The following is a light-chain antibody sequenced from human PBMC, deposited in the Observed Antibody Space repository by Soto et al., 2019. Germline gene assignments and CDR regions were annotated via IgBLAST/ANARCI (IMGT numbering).Light chain of an antibody. CDR1: SSDVGGYNY. CDR3: CSYAGSSTFSYV. V-gene: IGLV2-23*03. CDR2: EGS. Sequence: QSALTQPPSASGSLGQSVTISCTGTSSDVGGYNYVSWYQQHPGKAPKLMIYEGSKRPSGVSNRFSGSKSGNTASLTISGLQAEDEADYYCCSYAGSSTFSYVFGTGTKVTVL. J-gene: IGLJ1*01.